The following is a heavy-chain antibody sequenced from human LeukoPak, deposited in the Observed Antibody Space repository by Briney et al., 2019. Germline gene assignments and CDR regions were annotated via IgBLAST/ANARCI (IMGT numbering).Heavy chain of an antibody. Sequence: PGGSLKLSCAASGLTFSSYSMNCVRQAPGKGLEWVANIKDDGSEKYSVDSVKGRFTISRDNAKNLLYLQMSSLRAEDTAVYYCARARIDYWGQGTLVTVSS. CDR3: ARARIDY. V-gene: IGHV3-7*04. D-gene: IGHD1-14*01. J-gene: IGHJ4*02. CDR1: GLTFSSYS. CDR2: IKDDGSEK.